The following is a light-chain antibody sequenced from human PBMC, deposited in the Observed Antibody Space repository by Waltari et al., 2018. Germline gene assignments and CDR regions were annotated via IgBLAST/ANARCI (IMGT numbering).Light chain of an antibody. Sequence: QSALTQPASVSGSPGQSITISCTGTSSDVGRYNYVSWYQQPQGKAPKLLIYDVSNRPSGVPSRFSGSKSGNTASLTISGLQAADEAHYYCNSYASNSNGLFGGGTKLTIL. J-gene: IGLJ2*01. CDR2: DVS. CDR3: NSYASNSNGL. CDR1: SSDVGRYNY. V-gene: IGLV2-14*03.